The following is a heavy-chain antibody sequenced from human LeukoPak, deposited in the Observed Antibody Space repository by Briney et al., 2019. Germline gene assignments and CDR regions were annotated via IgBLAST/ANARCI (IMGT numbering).Heavy chain of an antibody. CDR2: ISGSGGST. CDR3: AKDGGSYGGDYFDY. D-gene: IGHD1-26*01. V-gene: IGHV3-23*01. J-gene: IGHJ4*02. CDR1: GFTFSIYT. Sequence: GGSLRLSCAASGFTFSIYTMSWVRQAPGKGLEWVSAISGSGGSTYYADSVKGRFTISRDNSKNTLYLQMNSLRAEDTAVYYCAKDGGSYGGDYFDYWGQGTLVTVSS.